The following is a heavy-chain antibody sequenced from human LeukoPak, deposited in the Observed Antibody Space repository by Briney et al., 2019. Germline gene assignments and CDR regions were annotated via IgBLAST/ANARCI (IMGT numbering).Heavy chain of an antibody. V-gene: IGHV5-10-1*01. J-gene: IGHJ4*02. CDR1: GYRFTTYW. Sequence: GESLKISCKGSGYRFTTYWITWVRQMPGKGLEWMGRIDPSDSYTNYSPSFQGHFTISADKSISTAYLQGSSLKAPDTAMYYCTRRRSGWPLDFWGQGTLVTVSS. D-gene: IGHD6-19*01. CDR2: IDPSDSYT. CDR3: TRRRSGWPLDF.